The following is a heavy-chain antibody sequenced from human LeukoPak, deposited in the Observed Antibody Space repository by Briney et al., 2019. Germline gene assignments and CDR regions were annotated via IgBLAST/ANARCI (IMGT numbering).Heavy chain of an antibody. J-gene: IGHJ5*02. Sequence: PSETLSLTCTVSGYSISSGYYWGWIRQPPGKGLEWIGSIYHSGSTYYNPSVKSRVTISVDTSKKQFSLKLSSVTAADTAVYYCARDSGYDFWSGYFRQNWFDPWGQGTLVTVPS. V-gene: IGHV4-38-2*02. D-gene: IGHD3-3*01. CDR1: GYSISSGYY. CDR2: IYHSGST. CDR3: ARDSGYDFWSGYFRQNWFDP.